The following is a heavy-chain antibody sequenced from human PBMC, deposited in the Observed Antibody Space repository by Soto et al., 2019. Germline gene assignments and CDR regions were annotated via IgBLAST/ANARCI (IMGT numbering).Heavy chain of an antibody. D-gene: IGHD2-2*01. CDR1: GGSISSGGSY. CDR3: VRYCSTTKCPFDY. J-gene: IGHJ4*02. CDR2: IYYSGNT. Sequence: SETLSLTCTVSGGSISSGGSYWGWIRQPPGKGLEWIGYIYYSGNTYFNPSLKSRVTLSVDTSKNQFSLNLSSVTAADTAVYYCVRYCSTTKCPFDYWGQGTLVTVYS. V-gene: IGHV4-30-4*01.